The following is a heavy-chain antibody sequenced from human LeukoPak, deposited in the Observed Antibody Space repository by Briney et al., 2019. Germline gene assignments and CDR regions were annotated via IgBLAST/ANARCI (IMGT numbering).Heavy chain of an antibody. CDR2: IYYSGST. V-gene: IGHV4-59*12. J-gene: IGHJ4*02. CDR1: GASISSYY. D-gene: IGHD6-13*01. Sequence: SETLSLTCTVSGASISSYYWSWIRQPPGKGLEWIGSIYYSGSTYYNPSLKSRVTISVDTSKNQFSLKLSSVTAADTAVYYCARDRGYSSSWYVTQYYFDYWGQGTLVTVSS. CDR3: ARDRGYSSSWYVTQYYFDY.